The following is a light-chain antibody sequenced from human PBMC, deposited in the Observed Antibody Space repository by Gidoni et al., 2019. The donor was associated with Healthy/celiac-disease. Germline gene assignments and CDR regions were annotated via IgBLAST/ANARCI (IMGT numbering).Light chain of an antibody. V-gene: IGKV1-39*01. CDR2: AAS. CDR3: QQSYSTPQT. Sequence: DIQMTQSPASLSASVGDRVTITCRASQSISSYLNWYQQKPGQAPMLLIYAASSLQSGVPSICSSSASRNDFPLTISSLPHEYFVTYCCQQSYSTPQTFGQGTKVEIK. CDR1: QSISSY. J-gene: IGKJ1*01.